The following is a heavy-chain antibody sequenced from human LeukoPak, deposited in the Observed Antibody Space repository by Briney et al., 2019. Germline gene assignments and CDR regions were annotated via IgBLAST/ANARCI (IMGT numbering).Heavy chain of an antibody. Sequence: GASVKVSCKASGCTFTGYYMHWVRQAPGQGRDWMGWINQNSGCTNYAQKFQGSVIMTGDTSISPAYMELSRLGSDDAAVYYCVRSGYGTNHFDYWGQGTMVTVSS. J-gene: IGHJ4*02. V-gene: IGHV1-2*02. CDR3: VRSGYGTNHFDY. CDR2: INQNSGCT. D-gene: IGHD5-12*01. CDR1: GCTFTGYY.